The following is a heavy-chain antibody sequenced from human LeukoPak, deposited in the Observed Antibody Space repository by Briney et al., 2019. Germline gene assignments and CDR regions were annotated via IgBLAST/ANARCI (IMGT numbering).Heavy chain of an antibody. Sequence: GGSLRLSCAASGFTFSSYEMNWVRQAPGEGLEWVSYISSSGTTIYYADSVKGRFTISRDNAKNSLYLQMNSLRAEDTAVYYCARIYDSGSYSSFDYWGQGTLVTVSS. V-gene: IGHV3-48*03. CDR2: ISSSGTTI. CDR1: GFTFSSYE. J-gene: IGHJ4*02. D-gene: IGHD3-10*01. CDR3: ARIYDSGSYSSFDY.